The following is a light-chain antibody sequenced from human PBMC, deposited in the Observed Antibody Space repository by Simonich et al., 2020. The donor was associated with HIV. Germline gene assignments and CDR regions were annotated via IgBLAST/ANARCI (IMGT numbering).Light chain of an antibody. J-gene: IGKJ4*01. CDR1: QGINSY. V-gene: IGKV1-9*01. CDR2: AAS. Sequence: IQLTQSPSFLSASVGDRVTITCRASQGINSYLAWYQQKPGKAPKLLFHAASTLQIEVPSRFSGSGSGTEFTLTISSLQPEDFATYYCQHLHSYPPTFGGGTKVEIK. CDR3: QHLHSYPPT.